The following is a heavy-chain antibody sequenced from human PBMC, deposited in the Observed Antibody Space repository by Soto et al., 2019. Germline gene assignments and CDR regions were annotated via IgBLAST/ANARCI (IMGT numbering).Heavy chain of an antibody. Sequence: PGESLKISCKGSGYSFTNYWFYWVRQMPGKSLEWMGIIYPADSDARYSPSFQGQVTFSADKSINTAYLQWSSLKASDTAMYYFVRHGHSVSDESDFWGQRTPVTVSA. CDR1: GYSFTNYW. CDR2: IYPADSDA. CDR3: VRHGHSVSDESDF. V-gene: IGHV5-51*01. J-gene: IGHJ4*01.